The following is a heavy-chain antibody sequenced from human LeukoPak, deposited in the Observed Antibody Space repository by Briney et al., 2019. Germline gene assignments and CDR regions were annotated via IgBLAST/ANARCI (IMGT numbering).Heavy chain of an antibody. CDR2: INPNSGGT. CDR1: GYTFTGYY. D-gene: IGHD3-10*01. Sequence: ASVKVSCKASGYTFTGYYMHWVRQAPGQGLEWMGWINPNSGGTNYAQKFQGRVTMTRDTSISTAYMELSRLRSDDTAVYYCARRITMVRGVIFWFDPWGQGTLVTVSS. J-gene: IGHJ5*02. CDR3: ARRITMVRGVIFWFDP. V-gene: IGHV1-2*02.